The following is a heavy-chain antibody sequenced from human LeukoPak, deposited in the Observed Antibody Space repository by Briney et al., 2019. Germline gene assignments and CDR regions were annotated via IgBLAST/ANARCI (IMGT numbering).Heavy chain of an antibody. V-gene: IGHV3-23*01. CDR1: GFTFSSYS. CDR3: AKANGVPYFDY. D-gene: IGHD3-10*01. J-gene: IGHJ4*02. CDR2: ISGSGGST. Sequence: GGSLRLSCVVSGFTFSSYSMNWVRQAPGKGLEWVSAISGSGGSTYYADSVKGRFTISRDNSKNTLYLQMNSLRAEDTAVYYCAKANGVPYFDYWGQGTLVTVSS.